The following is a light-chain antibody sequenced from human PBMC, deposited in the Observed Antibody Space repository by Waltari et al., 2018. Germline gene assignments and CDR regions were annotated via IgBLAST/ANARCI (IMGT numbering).Light chain of an antibody. V-gene: IGLV3-21*02. Sequence: SYVLTQPPSVSVAPGQTARITCGGHNIGSESVHWYQQKPGQAPVLVVYDDSDRPSGIPGRFSGSNSGNKATLTISRVEAGDEADYSCQVWDGSSDHYVFGTGTTVTVL. CDR1: NIGSES. CDR3: QVWDGSSDHYV. CDR2: DDS. J-gene: IGLJ1*01.